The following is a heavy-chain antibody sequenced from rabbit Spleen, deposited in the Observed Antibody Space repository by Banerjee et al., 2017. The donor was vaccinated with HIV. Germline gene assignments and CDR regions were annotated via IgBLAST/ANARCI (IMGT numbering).Heavy chain of an antibody. V-gene: IGHV1S40*01. CDR1: GIDFSSGYD. CDR3: ARDTSSSFSSYGMDL. Sequence: QSLEESGGDLVKPGASLTLTCTASGIDFSSGYDMCWVRQAPGKGLEWIACIDAGTSGFTYFATWAKGRFAISKTSSTTVTLQMTRLTAADTATYFCARDTSSSFSSYGMDLWGPGTLVT. J-gene: IGHJ6*01. D-gene: IGHD1-1*01. CDR2: IDAGTSGFT.